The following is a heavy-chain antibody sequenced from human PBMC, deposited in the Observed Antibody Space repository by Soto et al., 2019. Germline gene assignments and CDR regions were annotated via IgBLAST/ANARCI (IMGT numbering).Heavy chain of an antibody. V-gene: IGHV4-31*03. CDR1: GGSISSGGYY. D-gene: IGHD4-17*01. J-gene: IGHJ3*02. CDR2: IYYSGST. Sequence: QVQLQESGPGLVKPSQTLSLTCTVSGGSISSGGYYWSWIRQHPGKGLEWIGYIYYSGSTYYNPSLKSRVTISVDTSKNQFSLKLSSVTAADTAVYYCARDTGPDYGDYQGGDGRILIWGQGTMVTVSS. CDR3: ARDTGPDYGDYQGGDGRILI.